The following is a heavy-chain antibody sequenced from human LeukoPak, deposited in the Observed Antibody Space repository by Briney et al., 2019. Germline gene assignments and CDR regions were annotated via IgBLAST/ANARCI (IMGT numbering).Heavy chain of an antibody. CDR1: GGSISSGAYY. D-gene: IGHD6-19*01. CDR2: IYYSGAT. CDR3: ARRNSGWDWYFDL. Sequence: SQTLSLTCTVSGGSISSGAYYWSWIRQPPGKGLEWIGYIYYSGATNYNPSLRSRATISADTSKNQFSLELNYMTAADTAVYYCARRNSGWDWYFDLWGRGTLVTVSS. V-gene: IGHV4-61*08. J-gene: IGHJ2*01.